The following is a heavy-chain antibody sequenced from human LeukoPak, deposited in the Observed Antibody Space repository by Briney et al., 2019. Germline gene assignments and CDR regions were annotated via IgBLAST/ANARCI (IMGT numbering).Heavy chain of an antibody. CDR2: INPSGGST. CDR3: ARRGYSSGGRAKGFDY. V-gene: IGHV1-46*01. J-gene: IGHJ4*02. D-gene: IGHD6-19*01. CDR1: GYTFTSYY. Sequence: ASVKVSCKVSGYTFTSYYMHWVRQAPGQGLEWMGIINPSGGSTSYAQKFQGRVTMTRDMSTSTVYMELSSLRSEDTAVYYCARRGYSSGGRAKGFDYWGQGTLVTVSS.